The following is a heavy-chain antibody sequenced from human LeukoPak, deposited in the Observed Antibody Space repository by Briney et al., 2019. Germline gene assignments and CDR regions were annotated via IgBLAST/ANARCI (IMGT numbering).Heavy chain of an antibody. CDR1: GFTFSSSG. D-gene: IGHD3-3*01. Sequence: GGSLRLSCAAYGFTFSSSGMHWVRQAPGKGLEWVAFIRYDGSNKYYAHSVKGRFTISRDNSKNTLYLQMNSLRAEDTAVYYCAKDQSYDFWSGYYPGAFDIWGQGTMVTVSS. CDR2: IRYDGSNK. V-gene: IGHV3-30*02. CDR3: AKDQSYDFWSGYYPGAFDI. J-gene: IGHJ3*02.